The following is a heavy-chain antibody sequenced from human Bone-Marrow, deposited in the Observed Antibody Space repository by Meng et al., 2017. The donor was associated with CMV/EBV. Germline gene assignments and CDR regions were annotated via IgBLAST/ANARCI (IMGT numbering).Heavy chain of an antibody. Sequence: ASVKVSCKASGYTFTTYYLHWVRQAPGQGLEWMGMINPSIGTTTYAEKFRGRVIMTADRSTNTVYMQLSSLRSEDTAVYYCARPTYCSSNSCEVSMDYWGQGTLVTVSS. J-gene: IGHJ4*02. CDR2: INPSIGTT. D-gene: IGHD2-2*01. V-gene: IGHV1-46*01. CDR1: GYTFTTYY. CDR3: ARPTYCSSNSCEVSMDY.